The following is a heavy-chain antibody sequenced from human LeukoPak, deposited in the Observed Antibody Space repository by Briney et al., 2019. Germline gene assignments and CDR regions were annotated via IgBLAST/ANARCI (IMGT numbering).Heavy chain of an antibody. CDR2: IKQDGSEK. CDR1: GLTFSSYW. V-gene: IGHV3-7*01. Sequence: GGSLRLSCAASGLTFSSYWMSWVRQAPGKGLEWVANIKQDGSEKYYVDSVKGRFTTSRDNAKNSLYLQMNSLRAEDTAVYYCARDEGYYYDSSGYYLFDYWGQGTLVTVSS. CDR3: ARDEGYYYDSSGYYLFDY. J-gene: IGHJ4*02. D-gene: IGHD3-22*01.